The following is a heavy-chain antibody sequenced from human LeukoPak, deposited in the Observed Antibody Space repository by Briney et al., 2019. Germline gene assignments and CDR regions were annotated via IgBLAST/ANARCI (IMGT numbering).Heavy chain of an antibody. J-gene: IGHJ4*02. CDR2: INPDSGGT. V-gene: IGHV1-2*06. D-gene: IGHD6-19*01. Sequence: ASVKVSCKASGYTFTGYYMHWVRQAPGQGLEWMGRINPDSGGTNYAQKLQNRVTMTRNTSISTVYVELSRLRSDDTAIYYCAKALGLAGTRAYYFDYWGQGTLVTVSS. CDR3: AKALGLAGTRAYYFDY. CDR1: GYTFTGYY.